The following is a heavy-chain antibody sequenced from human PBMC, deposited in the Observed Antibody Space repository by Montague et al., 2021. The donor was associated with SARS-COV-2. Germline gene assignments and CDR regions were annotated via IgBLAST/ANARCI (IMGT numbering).Heavy chain of an antibody. CDR1: GGSISSGGFS. V-gene: IGHV4-30-2*01. J-gene: IGHJ5*02. CDR3: ARLKVAPNGGWNWFDP. D-gene: IGHD6-19*01. Sequence: TLSLTCTVSGGSISSGGFSWSWIRQPPGKGLEWIGHIFHTGTPHYSPSLKSRVTISIDRSKNQFSLNLDPVTAADTAVYYCARLKVAPNGGWNWFDPWGQGILVTVSS. CDR2: IFHTGTP.